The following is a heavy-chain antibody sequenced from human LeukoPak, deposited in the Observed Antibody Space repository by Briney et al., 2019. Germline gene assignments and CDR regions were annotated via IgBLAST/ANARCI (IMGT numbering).Heavy chain of an antibody. V-gene: IGHV3-21*01. CDR2: ISRSSSYI. CDR1: GFTFSSYS. Sequence: SGGSLRLSCAASGFTFSSYSMNGVRHAPGKGLEWVSSISRSSSYIYYADSVKGRFTISRDNAKNSLYLQMNSLRAEDTAVYYCARGSSSWYGNVDYWGQGTLVTVSS. D-gene: IGHD6-13*01. J-gene: IGHJ4*02. CDR3: ARGSSSWYGNVDY.